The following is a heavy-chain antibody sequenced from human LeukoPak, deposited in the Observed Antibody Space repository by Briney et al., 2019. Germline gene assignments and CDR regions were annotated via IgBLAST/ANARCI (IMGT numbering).Heavy chain of an antibody. D-gene: IGHD3-16*01. J-gene: IGHJ4*02. CDR3: ARRGEDYSSSDFDY. CDR1: GGSISSSSYY. CDR2: IYYSGST. V-gene: IGHV4-39*07. Sequence: PSEPLSLTCTVSGGSISSSSYYWGWIRQPPGTGPEWIGSIYYSGSTYYNPSLKSRVTISVDTSKNQFSLKLSSVAAADTYVYYCARRGEDYSSSDFDYWGQGTLVTVSS.